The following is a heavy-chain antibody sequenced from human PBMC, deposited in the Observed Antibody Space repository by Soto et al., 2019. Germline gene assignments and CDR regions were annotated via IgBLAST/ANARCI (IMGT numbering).Heavy chain of an antibody. CDR1: GFTFSNAW. Sequence: EVQLVQSGGGLVKPGGSLRLSCAASGFTFSNAWMNWVRQAPGKGLEWVGRIRSNSDGGTTDYVASVKDSFTFSRDDSKNTLFLQMNSLKTEDTAVYYCTTSISGVVTGHWGQGALVIVSS. CDR3: TTSISGVVTGH. D-gene: IGHD3-3*01. V-gene: IGHV3-15*07. J-gene: IGHJ4*02. CDR2: IRSNSDGGTT.